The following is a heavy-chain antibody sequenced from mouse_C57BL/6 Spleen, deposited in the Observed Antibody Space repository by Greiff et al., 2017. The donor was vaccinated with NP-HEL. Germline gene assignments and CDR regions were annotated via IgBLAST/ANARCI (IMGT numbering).Heavy chain of an antibody. Sequence: VQLQQPGAELVRPGTSVKLSCKASGYTFTSYWMHWVKQRPGQGLEWIGVIDPSDSYTNYNQKFKGKATLTVDTSSSPAYMQLSSLTSEDSAVYYCARADGYSYYFDYWGQGTTLTVSS. V-gene: IGHV1-59*01. CDR3: ARADGYSYYFDY. CDR1: GYTFTSYW. CDR2: IDPSDSYT. D-gene: IGHD2-3*01. J-gene: IGHJ2*01.